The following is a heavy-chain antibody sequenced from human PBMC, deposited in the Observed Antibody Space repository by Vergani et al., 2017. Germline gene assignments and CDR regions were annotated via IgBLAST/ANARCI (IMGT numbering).Heavy chain of an antibody. CDR3: ARARNYYDSSGYWDY. V-gene: IGHV1-46*01. CDR2: INPSGGST. J-gene: IGHJ4*02. CDR1: GYTFTSYY. D-gene: IGHD3-22*01. Sequence: QVQLVQSGAEVKKPGASVKVSCKASGYTFTSYYMHWVRQAPGQGLEWMGIINPSGGSTSYAQKFQGRVTMTRDTSTSTVYMELSSLRSEDTAVYYCARARNYYDSSGYWDYWGQGTLVTVSS.